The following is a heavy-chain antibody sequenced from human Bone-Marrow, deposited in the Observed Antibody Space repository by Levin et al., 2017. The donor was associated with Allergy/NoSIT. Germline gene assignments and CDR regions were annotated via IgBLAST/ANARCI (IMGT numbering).Heavy chain of an antibody. CDR3: ARLGGGSPYYYYGLDV. V-gene: IGHV4-59*08. J-gene: IGHJ6*02. D-gene: IGHD3-16*01. CDR2: IYYYGNT. Sequence: NPSETLSLTCTVSGGSIGGHYWSWLRQPPGKGLEWIGYIYYYGNTEYTPSLKNRVTISLGTSKNQFSLKLTSLTAADTGVYYCARLGGGSPYYYYGLDVWGQGTAVTVSS. CDR1: GGSIGGHY.